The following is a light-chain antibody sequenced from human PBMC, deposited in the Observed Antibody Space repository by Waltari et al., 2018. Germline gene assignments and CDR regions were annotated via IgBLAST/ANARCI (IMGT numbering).Light chain of an antibody. J-gene: IGKJ3*01. Sequence: EIVLTQSPATLSLSPGERATLSCRASQSVSSYLAWYQQKPGQAPRLLIYDASKRATDIPARFSGSGSGTDFILTISSLEPEDFAVYYCHQRSNWPPRVTFGPGTKVDIK. CDR3: HQRSNWPPRVT. CDR2: DAS. V-gene: IGKV3-11*01. CDR1: QSVSSY.